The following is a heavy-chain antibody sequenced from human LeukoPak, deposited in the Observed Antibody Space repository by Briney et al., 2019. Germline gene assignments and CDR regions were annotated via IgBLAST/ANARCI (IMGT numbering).Heavy chain of an antibody. CDR3: ARDHPMDGYSYYYGMDV. Sequence: SVKVSCKASGGTFSSYAISWVRQAPGQGLEWMGRIIPILGIANYAQKFQGRVTITADKTTSTAYMELSSLRSEDTAVYYCARDHPMDGYSYYYGMDVWGQGTTVTVSS. D-gene: IGHD2-2*03. V-gene: IGHV1-69*04. J-gene: IGHJ6*02. CDR2: IIPILGIA. CDR1: GGTFSSYA.